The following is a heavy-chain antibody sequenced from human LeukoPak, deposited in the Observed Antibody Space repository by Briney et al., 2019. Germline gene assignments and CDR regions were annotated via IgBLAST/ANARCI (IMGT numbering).Heavy chain of an antibody. CDR1: GGSISSGAYY. J-gene: IGHJ3*02. CDR2: IYHSGST. D-gene: IGHD3-22*01. V-gene: IGHV4-31*03. Sequence: PSETLSLTCTVSGGSISSGAYYWSWIRQHPGKGLESIGYIYHSGSTYYNPPLKSRLTISVEMSKNQLSLKLSSVTAADTAVYYCARARDYYDSSGRRDAFDIWGQGTMVTVSS. CDR3: ARARDYYDSSGRRDAFDI.